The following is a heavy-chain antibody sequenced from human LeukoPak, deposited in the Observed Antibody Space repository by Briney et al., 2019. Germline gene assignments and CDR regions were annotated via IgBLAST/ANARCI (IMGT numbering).Heavy chain of an antibody. Sequence: KPSETLSLTCTVSGGSMGTYYYSWIRQPPGKGLEWIGYIYSSSGSTNYNPSLKSRVTISLDASKRQLSLKLRSVTAADTAVYYCAATMVGATPSYWGRGTLVTVSS. V-gene: IGHV4-59*01. CDR2: IYSSSGST. CDR1: GGSMGTYY. CDR3: AATMVGATPSY. D-gene: IGHD1-26*01. J-gene: IGHJ4*02.